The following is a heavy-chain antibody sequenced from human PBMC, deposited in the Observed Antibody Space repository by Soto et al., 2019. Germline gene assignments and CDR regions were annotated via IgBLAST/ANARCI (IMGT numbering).Heavy chain of an antibody. V-gene: IGHV3-23*01. CDR1: GFTFSSYG. CDR2: ITGGGGRT. J-gene: IGHJ2*01. CDR3: AKRTPGWYFDL. Sequence: GGSLRLSCTASGFTFSSYGMSWARQAPGRGLEWLSGITGGGGRTYYSDSVKGRFTISRDNSKNTLYLQMNSLRAEDTAVYYCAKRTPGWYFDLWGRGTLVTVSS.